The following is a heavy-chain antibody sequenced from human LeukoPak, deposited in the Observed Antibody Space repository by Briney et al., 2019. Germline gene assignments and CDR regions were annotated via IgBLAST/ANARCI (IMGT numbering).Heavy chain of an antibody. D-gene: IGHD3-3*01. Sequence: SETLSLTCTVPGGSISSGSYYWSWIRQPAGKGLEWIGRIYTSGSTNYNPSLKSRVTISVDTSKNQFSLKLSSVTAADTAVYYCARVEWLPRAEYFQHWGQGTLVTVSS. CDR3: ARVEWLPRAEYFQH. J-gene: IGHJ1*01. V-gene: IGHV4-61*02. CDR1: GGSISSGSYY. CDR2: IYTSGST.